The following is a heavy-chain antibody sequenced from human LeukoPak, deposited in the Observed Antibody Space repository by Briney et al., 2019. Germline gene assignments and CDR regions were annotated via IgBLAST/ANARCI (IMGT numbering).Heavy chain of an antibody. D-gene: IGHD1-26*01. CDR2: ISYSGST. Sequence: SETLSLTCTVSGGSLNNYYWSWIRQPPGKGLEWIGYISYSGSTTYHPSFKSRVTISVDMSKNQFSLNLRSVTAADTAVYYCARDLEESGRYLRFDPWGQGTLVTVSS. CDR1: GGSLNNYY. CDR3: ARDLEESGRYLRFDP. J-gene: IGHJ5*02. V-gene: IGHV4-59*01.